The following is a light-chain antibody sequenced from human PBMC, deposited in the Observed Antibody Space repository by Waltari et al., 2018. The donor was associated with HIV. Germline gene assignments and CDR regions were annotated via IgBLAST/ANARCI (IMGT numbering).Light chain of an antibody. J-gene: IGLJ2*01. CDR3: AAWNDNLSGVV. Sequence: QSVLSQPPSASGTPGQRVTISCSGGSSNIGRFYVYWYRQVPGTTPQLLIYRNIQRPSGVPDRFSGSKSGTSASLAISGLRSEDEAYYYCAAWNDNLSGVVFGGGTELTVL. CDR1: SSNIGRFY. CDR2: RNI. V-gene: IGLV1-47*01.